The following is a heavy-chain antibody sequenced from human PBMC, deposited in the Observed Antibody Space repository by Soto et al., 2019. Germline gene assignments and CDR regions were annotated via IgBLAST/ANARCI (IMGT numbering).Heavy chain of an antibody. D-gene: IGHD1-20*01. CDR3: ARAPHVLITGTYFDY. CDR1: GYSISSGYY. V-gene: IGHV4-38-2*01. CDR2: IYHSGST. Sequence: PSETLSLTCAVSGYSISSGYYWGWIRQPPGKGLEWIGSIYHSGSTYYNPSLKSRVTISVDTSKNQFSLKLSSVTAADTAVYYCARAPHVLITGTYFDYWGQGTLVTVSS. J-gene: IGHJ4*02.